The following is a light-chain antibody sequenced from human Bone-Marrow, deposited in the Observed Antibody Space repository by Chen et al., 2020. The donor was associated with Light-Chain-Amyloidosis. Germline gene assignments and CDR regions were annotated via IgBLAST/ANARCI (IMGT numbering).Light chain of an antibody. CDR3: QQYSSYSFT. Sequence: DIQMTQSPYTLSASVGDRVTITCRASQSISNWLACYQQKPGKSPNLLIYKASNVQRGVPSRVSGSVSGTEFTLTINSLQPEDFTTYYCQQYSSYSFTFGQGTKLELK. V-gene: IGKV1-5*03. CDR2: KAS. J-gene: IGKJ2*01. CDR1: QSISNW.